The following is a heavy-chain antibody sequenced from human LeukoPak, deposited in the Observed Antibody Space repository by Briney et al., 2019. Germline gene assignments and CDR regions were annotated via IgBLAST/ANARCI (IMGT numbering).Heavy chain of an antibody. CDR3: ARVTRRYSSSWYVGAFDI. Sequence: TLSLTCTVSGGSISSGSYYWSWIRQPAGKGLEWIGRIYSSGSTNYNPSLKSRVTISLDTSKNQFSLKLSSVTAADTAVYYCARVTRRYSSSWYVGAFDIWGQGTMVTVSS. V-gene: IGHV4-61*02. D-gene: IGHD6-13*01. CDR1: GGSISSGSYY. J-gene: IGHJ3*02. CDR2: IYSSGST.